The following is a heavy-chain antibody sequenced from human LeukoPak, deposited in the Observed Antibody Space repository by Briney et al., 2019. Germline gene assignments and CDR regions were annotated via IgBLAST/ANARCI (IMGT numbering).Heavy chain of an antibody. J-gene: IGHJ4*02. CDR3: ARVARHDYTYYPGGNYFDY. CDR2: ISAYNGNT. V-gene: IGHV1-18*01. D-gene: IGHD4-11*01. Sequence: ASVKVSCKASGYTFTGYGISWVRQAPGQGLEWMGWISAYNGNTNYAQKLQGRVTMTTDTTTSTAYMELRSLRSDDTAVYYCARVARHDYTYYPGGNYFDYWGQGTLVTVSS. CDR1: GYTFTGYG.